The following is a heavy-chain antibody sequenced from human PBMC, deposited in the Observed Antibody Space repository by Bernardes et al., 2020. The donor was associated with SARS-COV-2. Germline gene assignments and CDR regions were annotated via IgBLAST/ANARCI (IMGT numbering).Heavy chain of an antibody. Sequence: ASVKVSCKASGYIFTGYYMHWVRQAPGQGLEWMGWINPNSGGTNYAQKFQGRVTMTRDTSISTAYMELSRLRSDDTAVYYCARVPRGESGRGHFDYWGQGTLVTVSS. D-gene: IGHD3-3*01. CDR3: ARVPRGESGRGHFDY. CDR1: GYIFTGYY. CDR2: INPNSGGT. V-gene: IGHV1-2*02. J-gene: IGHJ4*02.